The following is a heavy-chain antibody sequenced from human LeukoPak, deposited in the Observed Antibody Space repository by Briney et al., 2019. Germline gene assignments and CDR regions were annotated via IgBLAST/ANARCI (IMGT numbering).Heavy chain of an antibody. CDR3: ATLGDILDFDI. D-gene: IGHD3-9*01. Sequence: SETLSLTCAVYGGSFSGYYWSWIRQPPGKGLEWIGEINHSGSTNYNPSLKSRVTISVDTSKNQFSLKLSSVTAADTAVYYCATLGDILDFDIWGQGTMVTVSS. J-gene: IGHJ3*02. V-gene: IGHV4-34*01. CDR1: GGSFSGYY. CDR2: INHSGST.